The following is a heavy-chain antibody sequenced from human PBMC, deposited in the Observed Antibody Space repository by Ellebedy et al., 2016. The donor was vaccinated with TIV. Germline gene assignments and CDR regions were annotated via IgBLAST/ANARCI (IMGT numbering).Heavy chain of an antibody. D-gene: IGHD3-10*01. V-gene: IGHV3-30-3*01. CDR3: ARESQLYGSGPYEGPDY. CDR2: ISYDGSNK. J-gene: IGHJ4*02. CDR1: GFTFSSYA. Sequence: GESLKISCAASGFTFSSYAMHWVRQAPGKGLEWVAVISYDGSNKYYADSVKGRFTISRDNSKNTLYLQMNSLRAEDTAVYYCARESQLYGSGPYEGPDYWGQGTLVTVSS.